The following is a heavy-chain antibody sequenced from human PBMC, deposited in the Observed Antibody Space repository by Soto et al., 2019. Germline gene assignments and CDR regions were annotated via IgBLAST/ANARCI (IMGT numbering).Heavy chain of an antibody. Sequence: QVQLQESGPGLVKPSDTLSLTCAVSGYSISSSNWSGWIRQPPGKGLEWIGYIYYSGSTYYNPSLKSGVRRSVARAEYQSSRRLSSVTGGGTAVYYCARGQLLPDSWGQGTLVTVSS. CDR3: ARGQLLPDS. D-gene: IGHD2-15*01. CDR2: IYYSGST. J-gene: IGHJ4*02. CDR1: GYSISSSNW. V-gene: IGHV4-28*03.